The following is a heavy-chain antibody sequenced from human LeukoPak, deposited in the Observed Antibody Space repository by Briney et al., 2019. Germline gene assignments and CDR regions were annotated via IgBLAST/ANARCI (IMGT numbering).Heavy chain of an antibody. V-gene: IGHV4-59*01. CDR1: GGSISSYY. Sequence: PSETLSLTCTVSGGSISSYYWSWIRQPPGKGLEWIGYIYYSGSTNYNPSLKSRVTISVDTSKNQFPLKLSSVTAADTAVYYCARDPTQWLRYGYFDYWGQGTLVTVSS. CDR3: ARDPTQWLRYGYFDY. J-gene: IGHJ4*02. CDR2: IYYSGST. D-gene: IGHD5-12*01.